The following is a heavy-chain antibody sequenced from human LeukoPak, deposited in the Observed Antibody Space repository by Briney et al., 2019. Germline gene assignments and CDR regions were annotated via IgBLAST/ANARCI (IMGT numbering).Heavy chain of an antibody. Sequence: GGSLTLSCAASGFTFSSYAMSWVRQAPGKGLEWVSAISGSGGSTYYADSVKGRFTISRDNSKNTLYLQMNSLRAEGTAVYYCAKDGGPIVVVPAAWGQGTLVTVSS. V-gene: IGHV3-23*01. CDR2: ISGSGGST. D-gene: IGHD2-2*01. CDR3: AKDGGPIVVVPAA. J-gene: IGHJ5*02. CDR1: GFTFSSYA.